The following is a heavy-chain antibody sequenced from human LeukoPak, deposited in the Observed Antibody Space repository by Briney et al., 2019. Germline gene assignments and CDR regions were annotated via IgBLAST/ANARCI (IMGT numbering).Heavy chain of an antibody. V-gene: IGHV1-69*06. D-gene: IGHD1-26*01. Sequence: SVKVSCKASGYTFTSYDINWVRQAPGQGLEWMGGIIPIFGAANYAQKFQGRVTITADKSTSTAYMELSSLRSEDTAVYYCARESDGWELHDAFDIWGQGTMVTVSS. CDR2: IIPIFGAA. J-gene: IGHJ3*02. CDR1: GYTFTSYD. CDR3: ARESDGWELHDAFDI.